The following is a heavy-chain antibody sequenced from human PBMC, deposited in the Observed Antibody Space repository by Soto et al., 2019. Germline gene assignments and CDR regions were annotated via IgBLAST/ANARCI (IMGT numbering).Heavy chain of an antibody. J-gene: IGHJ6*02. CDR3: ASDLVGASDSYGLDV. Sequence: PGGSLRLSCAASGFTFSNYGMHWVRQAPGKGLELVAIIWHDGNNKYYADSVRGRFIISRDDSKNRLYLQMNSLRAEDTAVYYCASDLVGASDSYGLDVWGQGTPVTVSS. CDR2: IWHDGNNK. CDR1: GFTFSNYG. D-gene: IGHD1-26*01. V-gene: IGHV3-33*01.